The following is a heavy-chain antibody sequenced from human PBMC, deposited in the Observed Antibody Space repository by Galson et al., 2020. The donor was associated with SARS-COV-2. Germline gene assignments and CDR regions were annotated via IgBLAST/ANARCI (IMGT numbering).Heavy chain of an antibody. V-gene: IGHV3-33*06. CDR2: IWYDGSNK. J-gene: IGHJ2*01. Sequence: SLRLSCAASGVPFSIHGIHWVRQAPGKGPEWVPGIWYDGSNKYYADSVKGRFTISRDNSKNTLYLQMNSLRPEDTAVYYCAKCRQADWYFDLWGRGTLVTVAS. CDR3: AKCRQADWYFDL. CDR1: GVPFSIHG.